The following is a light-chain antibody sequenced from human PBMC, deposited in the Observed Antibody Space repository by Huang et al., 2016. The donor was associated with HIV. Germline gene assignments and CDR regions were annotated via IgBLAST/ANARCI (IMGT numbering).Light chain of an antibody. CDR2: LGS. V-gene: IGKV2-28*01. Sequence: EIVMTQSPLSLSVTPGEPASISCRSSQSLLHSSGYIYLDWYLQKPGQSPQLLIYLGSNRASGGPGRFSGRASGTDFTLKISRVEAEDVGVYYCMQALQTPGTFGGGTKVEIK. J-gene: IGKJ4*01. CDR3: MQALQTPGT. CDR1: QSLLHSSGYIY.